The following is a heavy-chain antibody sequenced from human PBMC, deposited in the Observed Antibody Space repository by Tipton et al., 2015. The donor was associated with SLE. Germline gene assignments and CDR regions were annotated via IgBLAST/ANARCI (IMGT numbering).Heavy chain of an antibody. Sequence: GLVKPSETLSLTCNVSGGSVSFGSDFWGWIRQPPGKGLEWIGSFHYSGATYSNPSLKSRVTMSLDTSKNQISLKLRSVTVADTVVYYCARTSSPWYFDVWGRGTLVTVSS. CDR1: GGSVSFGSDF. CDR3: ARTSSPWYFDV. V-gene: IGHV4-39*07. CDR2: FHYSGAT. J-gene: IGHJ2*01. D-gene: IGHD6-6*01.